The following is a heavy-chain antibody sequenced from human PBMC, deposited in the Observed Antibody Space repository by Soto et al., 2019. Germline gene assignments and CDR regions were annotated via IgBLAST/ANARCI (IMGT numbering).Heavy chain of an antibody. Sequence: EVQLLESGGGLVQPGGSLRLSCAASGFTFSSYAMNWVRQPPGKGLEWFSGISGSGGTTYYADSVKGRFTISRDNSKNTLYLQMNSLRDEDTAVYYCAKDPDGSGPNFYYWGQGTLVTVSS. CDR3: AKDPDGSGPNFYY. CDR1: GFTFSSYA. J-gene: IGHJ4*02. CDR2: ISGSGGTT. V-gene: IGHV3-23*01. D-gene: IGHD3-10*01.